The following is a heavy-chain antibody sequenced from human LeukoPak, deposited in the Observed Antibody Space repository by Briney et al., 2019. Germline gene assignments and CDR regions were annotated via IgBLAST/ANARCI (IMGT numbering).Heavy chain of an antibody. Sequence: PQTLSLTCTVFGGSFSSGDYYWSWLRQPPGKGLEWIGYIYYSGSTFYNPSLKSRVTISLDTSKSQFSLKLSSVSAADTAVCYCARSEGYAFDPWGQGTLVTVSS. CDR3: ARSEGYAFDP. CDR1: GGSFSSGDYY. J-gene: IGHJ5*02. CDR2: IYYSGST. D-gene: IGHD2-15*01. V-gene: IGHV4-30-4*01.